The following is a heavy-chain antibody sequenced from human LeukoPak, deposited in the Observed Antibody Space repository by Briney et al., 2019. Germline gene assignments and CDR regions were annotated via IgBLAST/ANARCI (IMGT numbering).Heavy chain of an antibody. J-gene: IGHJ6*03. CDR1: GYTLTELS. CDR3: ARSYRTYYYYYMDV. Sequence: ASVKVSCKVSGYTLTELSMHWVRQAPGKGLEWMGGFDPEGGETIYAQKFQGRVTMTEDTSTDTAYMELSSLISEDTAVYYCARSYRTYYYYYMDVWGKGTTVTISS. V-gene: IGHV1-24*01. CDR2: FDPEGGET. D-gene: IGHD1-26*01.